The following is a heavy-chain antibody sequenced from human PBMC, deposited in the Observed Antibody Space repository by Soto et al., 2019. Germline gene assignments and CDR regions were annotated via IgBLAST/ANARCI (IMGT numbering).Heavy chain of an antibody. V-gene: IGHV1-69*13. J-gene: IGHJ5*02. CDR3: AQIVARAGWFDP. CDR1: GGTFSSYA. CDR2: IIPIFGTA. Sequence: SVKVSCKASGGTFSSYAISWVRQAPVQWLEWMGGIIPIFGTANYAQKFQGRVTITADESTSTAYMELSSLRSEDTAVYYCAQIVARAGWFDPWGQGTLVTVSS. D-gene: IGHD5-12*01.